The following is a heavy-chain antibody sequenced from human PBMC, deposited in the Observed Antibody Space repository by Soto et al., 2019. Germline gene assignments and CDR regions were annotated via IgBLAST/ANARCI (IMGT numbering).Heavy chain of an antibody. J-gene: IGHJ6*02. CDR3: ASLTSWSQEYYYGMDV. CDR1: GFSFSVYA. Sequence: GGSLRLSCAASGFSFSVYALHWVRQAPGKGLEWVSFIRSKGYGGTTESAASVRGRFITSRDDSKSIAYLQMNSLKTEDTAVYYCASLTSWSQEYYYGMDVWGQGTTVTVSS. D-gene: IGHD2-2*01. CDR2: IRSKGYGGTT. V-gene: IGHV3-49*04.